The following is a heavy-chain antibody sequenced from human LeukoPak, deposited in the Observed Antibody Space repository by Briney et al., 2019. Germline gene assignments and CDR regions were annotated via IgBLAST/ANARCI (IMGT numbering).Heavy chain of an antibody. D-gene: IGHD3-3*01. CDR2: ISSSSSTI. Sequence: PGGSLRPSCAASGFTFSSYSMNWVRQAPGKGLEWVSYISSSSSTIYYADPVKGRFTISRDNAKNSLYLQMNSLRDEDTAVYYCARDLGTRTFYDFWSGYGFSNGGTGGLDYWGQGTLVTVSS. CDR1: GFTFSSYS. J-gene: IGHJ4*02. V-gene: IGHV3-48*02. CDR3: ARDLGTRTFYDFWSGYGFSNGGTGGLDY.